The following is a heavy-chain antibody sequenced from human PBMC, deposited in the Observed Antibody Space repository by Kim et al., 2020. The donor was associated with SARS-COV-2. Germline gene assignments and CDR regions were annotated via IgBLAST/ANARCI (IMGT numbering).Heavy chain of an antibody. J-gene: IGHJ4*02. V-gene: IGHV3-30*02. D-gene: IGHD1-26*01. CDR3: AKGFSGSYYSAFDY. Sequence: ADSVEGRFTISRDHSKNTLYLQMNSLRAEDTAVYYCAKGFSGSYYSAFDYWGQGTLVTVSS.